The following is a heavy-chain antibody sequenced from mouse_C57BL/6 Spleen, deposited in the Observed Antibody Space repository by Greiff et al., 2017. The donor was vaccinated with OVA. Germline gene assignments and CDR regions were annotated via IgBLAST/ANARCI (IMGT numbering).Heavy chain of an antibody. J-gene: IGHJ2*01. Sequence: EVKLMESEGGLVQPGSSMKLSCTASGFTFSDYYMAWVRQVPEKGLEWVANINYDGSSTYYLDSLKSRFIISRDNAKNILYLQMSSLKSEDTATYYCARVRVPDGFDYWGQGTTLTVSS. CDR3: ARVRVPDGFDY. V-gene: IGHV5-16*01. D-gene: IGHD2-3*01. CDR1: GFTFSDYY. CDR2: INYDGSST.